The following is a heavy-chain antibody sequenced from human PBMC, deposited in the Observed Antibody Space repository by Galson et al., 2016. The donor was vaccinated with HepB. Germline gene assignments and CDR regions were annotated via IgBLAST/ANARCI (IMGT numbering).Heavy chain of an antibody. J-gene: IGHJ4*02. Sequence: SLRLSCAASGFTFSTYAMHWVRQAPGKGLEWVAVISYDGNKKYYAASVNGRFTNARDNSENTLYLQMHSLRAEDTAVYYCARDEDDPSYTIDFWGQGTLVSVSS. CDR3: ARDEDDPSYTIDF. V-gene: IGHV3-30-3*01. CDR2: ISYDGNKK. CDR1: GFTFSTYA. D-gene: IGHD2-15*01.